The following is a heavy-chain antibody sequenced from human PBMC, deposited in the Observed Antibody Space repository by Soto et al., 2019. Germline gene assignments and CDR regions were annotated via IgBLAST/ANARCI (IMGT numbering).Heavy chain of an antibody. J-gene: IGHJ4*02. D-gene: IGHD3-16*01. CDR1: GDSMATGGHY. CDR2: VYYSGAT. V-gene: IGHV4-31*03. Sequence: SETLSLTCTVSGDSMATGGHYYNWIRQVPGKGLEWIGYVYYSGATHYTPSLRARATISRDTSKNQFSLRLITVTAADTALYYCARDKDLQPTVWGFWGQGIQVTVSS. CDR3: ARDKDLQPTVWGF.